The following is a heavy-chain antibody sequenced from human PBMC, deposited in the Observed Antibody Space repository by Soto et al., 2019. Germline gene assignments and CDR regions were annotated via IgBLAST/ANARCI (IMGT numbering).Heavy chain of an antibody. CDR1: GGSFSGYY. V-gene: IGHV4-34*01. CDR3: ARGRLYRKWLRDNWFDP. CDR2: INHSGST. J-gene: IGHJ5*02. Sequence: PSETLSLTCAVYGGSFSGYYWSWIRQPPGRGLEWIGEINHSGSTNYNPSLKSRVTISVDTSKNQFSLKLSSVTAADTAVYYCARGRLYRKWLRDNWFDPWGQGTLVTVSS. D-gene: IGHD5-12*01.